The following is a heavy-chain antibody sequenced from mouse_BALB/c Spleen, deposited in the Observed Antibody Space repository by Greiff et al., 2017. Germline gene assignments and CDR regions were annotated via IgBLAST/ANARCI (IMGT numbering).Heavy chain of an antibody. J-gene: IGHJ4*01. Sequence: VQLQQPGAELVKPGASVKLSCKASGYTFTSYWMHWVKQRPGQGLEWIGEINPSNGRTNYNEKFKSKATLTVDKSSSTAYMQLSSLTSEDSAVYYCARKTMITNYYAMDYWGQGTSVTVSS. CDR1: GYTFTSYW. CDR2: INPSNGRT. D-gene: IGHD2-4*01. CDR3: ARKTMITNYYAMDY. V-gene: IGHV1S81*02.